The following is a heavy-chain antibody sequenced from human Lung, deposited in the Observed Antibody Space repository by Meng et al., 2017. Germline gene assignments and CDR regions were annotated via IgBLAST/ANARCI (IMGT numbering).Heavy chain of an antibody. V-gene: IGHV4-34*01. CDR2: INHSGST. CDR3: ARAYSSSWYARGWFDP. CDR1: GGSFSGYY. Sequence: GSLRLSCAVYGGSFSGYYWSWIRQPPGKGLEWIGEINHSGSTNYNPSLKSRVTISVDTSKNQFSLKLSSVTAADTAVYYCARAYSSSWYARGWFDPWGQGTLVTVSS. D-gene: IGHD6-13*01. J-gene: IGHJ5*02.